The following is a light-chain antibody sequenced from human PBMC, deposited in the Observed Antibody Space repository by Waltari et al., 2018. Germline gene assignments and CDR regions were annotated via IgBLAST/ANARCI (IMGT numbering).Light chain of an antibody. CDR2: DGS. Sequence: EIVLTQPPDTVSLSPGERATRSGRASQSVSSYLPWYQQKPGQAPRLLIYDGSNRATGIPARFSGSGSGTDFTLTISSLEPEDFAVYYCQQRSNWPPLTFGGGTKVEIK. J-gene: IGKJ4*01. CDR3: QQRSNWPPLT. V-gene: IGKV3-11*01. CDR1: QSVSSY.